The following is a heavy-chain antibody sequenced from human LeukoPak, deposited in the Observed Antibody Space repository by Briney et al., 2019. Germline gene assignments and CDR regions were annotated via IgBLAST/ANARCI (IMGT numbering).Heavy chain of an antibody. CDR2: ISGSGGST. CDR1: GFTFSSYA. CDR3: AKAPANSRSGYYCFDY. Sequence: PGGSLRLSCAASGFTFSSYAMSWVRQAPGKGLEWVSAISGSGGSTYYADSVKGRFTISRDNSKNTLHLQMNSLRAEDTAVYYCAKAPANSRSGYYCFDYWGQGTLVTVSS. V-gene: IGHV3-23*01. J-gene: IGHJ4*02. D-gene: IGHD3-22*01.